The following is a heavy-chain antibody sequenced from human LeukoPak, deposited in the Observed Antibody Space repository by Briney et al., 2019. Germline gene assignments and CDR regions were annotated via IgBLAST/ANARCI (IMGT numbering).Heavy chain of an antibody. J-gene: IGHJ3*02. CDR1: GFTFSSYS. CDR3: ARDKGPRWLQLLDAFDI. Sequence: GGSLRLSCAASGFTFSSYSMNWVRQAPGKGLEWVSYISSSSSTIYYADSVKGRFTISRDNAKNSLYLQMNSLRAEDTAVYYCARDKGPRWLQLLDAFDIWGQGTMVTVSS. CDR2: ISSSSSTI. V-gene: IGHV3-48*01. D-gene: IGHD5-24*01.